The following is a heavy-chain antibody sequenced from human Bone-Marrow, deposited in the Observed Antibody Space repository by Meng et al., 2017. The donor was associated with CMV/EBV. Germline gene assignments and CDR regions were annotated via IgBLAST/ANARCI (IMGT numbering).Heavy chain of an antibody. CDR3: ARGKTLFDP. Sequence: GESLKISCAASGFTFSSYWMTWVRQAPGKGLEWVANIKQDGSKKYYVDSVKGRFTISRDNAKNSLYLQMNSLRAEDTAVYYCARGKTLFDPWGQGTLVTVSS. D-gene: IGHD3-16*01. V-gene: IGHV3-7*01. CDR2: IKQDGSKK. J-gene: IGHJ5*02. CDR1: GFTFSSYW.